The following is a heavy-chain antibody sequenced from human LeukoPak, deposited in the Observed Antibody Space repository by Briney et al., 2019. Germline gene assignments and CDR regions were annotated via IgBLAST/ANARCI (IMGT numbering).Heavy chain of an antibody. CDR1: GDSVSKHY. CDR3: ARLDCHGDGSYNH. D-gene: IGHD2-15*01. J-gene: IGHJ4*02. V-gene: IGHV4-59*08. CDR2: VPYDGTT. Sequence: SETRSLTCFVSGDSVSKHYWSWIRQPPGKGLEWIGYVPYDGTTNYTPSLRSRVIMAVDTAINNISLRLTSVTAAYTAVYYFARLDCHGDGSYNHWGQGTLVTVSS.